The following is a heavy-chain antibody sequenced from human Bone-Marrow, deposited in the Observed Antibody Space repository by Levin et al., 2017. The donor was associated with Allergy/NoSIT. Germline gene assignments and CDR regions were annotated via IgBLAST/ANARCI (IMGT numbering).Heavy chain of an antibody. CDR2: ISGSGGST. J-gene: IGHJ4*02. Sequence: GESLKISCAASGFTFSSYAMSWVRQAPGKGLEWVSAISGSGGSTYYADSVKGRFTISRDNSKNTLYLQMNSLRAEDTAVYYCAKAYCGGDCYFDFDYWGQGTLVTVSS. CDR3: AKAYCGGDCYFDFDY. V-gene: IGHV3-23*01. CDR1: GFTFSSYA. D-gene: IGHD2-21*02.